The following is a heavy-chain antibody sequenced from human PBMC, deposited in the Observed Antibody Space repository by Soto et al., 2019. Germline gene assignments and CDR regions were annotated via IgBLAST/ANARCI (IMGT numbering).Heavy chain of an antibody. CDR2: ISGSGGST. J-gene: IGHJ4*02. D-gene: IGHD3-10*01. CDR3: AKRSSQPPKLITMVRGVTPTLLRTGYDY. CDR1: GFTFSSYA. V-gene: IGHV3-23*01. Sequence: GGSLRLSCAASGFTFSSYAMSWVRQAPGKGLEWVSAISGSGGSTYYADSVKGRFTISRDNSKNTLYLQMNSLRAEDTAVYYCAKRSSQPPKLITMVRGVTPTLLRTGYDYWGQGTLVTVSS.